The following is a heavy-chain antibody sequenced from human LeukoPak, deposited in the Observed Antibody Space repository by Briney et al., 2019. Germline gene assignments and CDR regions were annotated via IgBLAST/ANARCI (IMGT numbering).Heavy chain of an antibody. V-gene: IGHV1-58*01. J-gene: IGHJ4*02. D-gene: IGHD2-2*01. Sequence: ASVTVSCKASGFTFTSTAVQWVRQARGQRLEWIGWILVGSGNTNYAQMFQERVTLTRDVSTSTAYMVLSSLRSEDTAIYYCASDPPYTSSSAWWGQGTLVTVSS. CDR3: ASDPPYTSSSAW. CDR2: ILVGSGNT. CDR1: GFTFTSTA.